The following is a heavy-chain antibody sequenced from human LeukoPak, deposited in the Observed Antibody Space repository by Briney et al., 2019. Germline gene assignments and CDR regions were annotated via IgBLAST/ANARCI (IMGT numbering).Heavy chain of an antibody. D-gene: IGHD3-22*01. V-gene: IGHV1-69*04. CDR2: IIPILGIA. CDR1: GGTFSSYA. J-gene: IGHJ4*02. CDR3: AKGDDSSGYIMIFDY. Sequence: GASVKVSCKASGGTFSSYAISWVRQAPGQGLEWMGRIIPILGIANYAQKFQGRVTITADKSTSTAYMELSSLRSEDTAVYYCAKGDDSSGYIMIFDYWGQGTLVTVSS.